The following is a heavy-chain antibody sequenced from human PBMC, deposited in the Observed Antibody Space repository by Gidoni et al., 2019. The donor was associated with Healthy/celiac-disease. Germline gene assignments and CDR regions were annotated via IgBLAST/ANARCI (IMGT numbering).Heavy chain of an antibody. Sequence: EVQLVESGGGLVKPGGSLRRSCAASGFTFRSYSMNWVRQAPGKGLELVSSISSNISYIYYADSVKGRFTISRDNAKNSLYLQMNSLRAEDTAVYYCARDMGIAVAGRYHYGMDVWGQGTTVTVSS. CDR1: GFTFRSYS. D-gene: IGHD6-19*01. J-gene: IGHJ6*02. V-gene: IGHV3-21*01. CDR3: ARDMGIAVAGRYHYGMDV. CDR2: ISSNISYI.